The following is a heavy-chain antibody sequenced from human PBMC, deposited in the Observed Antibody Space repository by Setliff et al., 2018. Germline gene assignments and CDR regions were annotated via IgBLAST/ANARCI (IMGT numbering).Heavy chain of an antibody. D-gene: IGHD2-8*02. V-gene: IGHV4-38-2*02. CDR1: GYSISSGYY. CDR3: TVYNTGSSKDHY. Sequence: SETLSLTCTVSGYSISSGYYWGWIRQPPGKGLEWIGSIYHSGSAYYNPSLKSRVTISVDTSKNQFSLKLSSVTSADTALYYCTVYNTGSSKDHYWGQGTPGTVSS. J-gene: IGHJ4*02. CDR2: IYHSGSA.